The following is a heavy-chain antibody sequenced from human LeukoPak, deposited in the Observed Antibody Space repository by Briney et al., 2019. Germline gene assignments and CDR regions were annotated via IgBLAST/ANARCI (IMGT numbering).Heavy chain of an antibody. D-gene: IGHD5-24*01. CDR3: VKDDGWVQYAN. J-gene: IGHJ4*02. CDR2: IRADAVTT. CDR1: GFIFSHHG. V-gene: IGHV3-23*01. Sequence: GGSLRLSCAASGFIFSHHGMNWVRQAPGKCLEWVSCIRADAVTTYYADSVKGRFSISRDNSKNTVYLQMNRLSAEDAAVYYCVKDDGWVQYANWGQGTLVTVSS.